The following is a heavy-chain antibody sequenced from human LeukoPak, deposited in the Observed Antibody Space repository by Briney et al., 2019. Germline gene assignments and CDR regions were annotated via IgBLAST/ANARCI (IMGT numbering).Heavy chain of an antibody. CDR3: ARDSGDYYDSSGYYPY. J-gene: IGHJ4*02. CDR2: ISSGSSYT. Sequence: NPGGSLRLSCAASGFTFSNYAMSWVRQAPGKGLEWVSSISSGSSYTYYADSVKGRFTISRDNAKNSLYLQMNSLRAEDTAVYYCARDSGDYYDSSGYYPYWGQGTLVTVSS. CDR1: GFTFSNYA. V-gene: IGHV3-21*01. D-gene: IGHD3-22*01.